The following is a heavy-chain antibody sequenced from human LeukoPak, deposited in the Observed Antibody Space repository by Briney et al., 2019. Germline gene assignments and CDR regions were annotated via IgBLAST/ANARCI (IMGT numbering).Heavy chain of an antibody. CDR1: GFTFSSYS. Sequence: GGSLRLSCAASGFTFSSYSMNWVRQAPGKGLEWVGRIKSKSDRGSTDYTAPVKGRFTISRDDSKNTLFLQMNSLKTEDTAVYFCTTDNPHFDYWGQGTLVTVSS. J-gene: IGHJ4*02. CDR3: TTDNPHFDY. CDR2: IKSKSDRGST. V-gene: IGHV3-15*01.